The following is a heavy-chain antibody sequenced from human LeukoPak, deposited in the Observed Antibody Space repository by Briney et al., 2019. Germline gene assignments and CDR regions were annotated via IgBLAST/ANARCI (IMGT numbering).Heavy chain of an antibody. V-gene: IGHV3-23*01. D-gene: IGHD6-13*01. J-gene: IGHJ3*02. Sequence: GGSLRLSCAASGFTFSNAWMSWVRQAPGKGLEWVSAISGSGGSTYYADSVKGRFTISRDNSKNTLYLQMNSLRAEDTAVYYCAKLKQQLNAFDIWGQGTMVTVSS. CDR3: AKLKQQLNAFDI. CDR2: ISGSGGST. CDR1: GFTFSNAW.